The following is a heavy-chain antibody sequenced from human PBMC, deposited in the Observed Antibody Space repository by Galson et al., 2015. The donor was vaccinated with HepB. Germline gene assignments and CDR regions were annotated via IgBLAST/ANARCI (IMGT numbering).Heavy chain of an antibody. D-gene: IGHD6-13*01. CDR1: GFTFSNAW. CDR3: TTDPPPRITSSSWYPHYYYYGMDV. V-gene: IGHV3-15*01. J-gene: IGHJ6*02. CDR2: IKSKTDGGTT. Sequence: SLRLSCAASGFTFSNAWMSWVRQAPGKGLEWVGRIKSKTDGGTTDYAAPVKGRFTISRDDSKNTLYLQMNSLKTEDTAVYYCTTDPPPRITSSSWYPHYYYYGMDVWGQGTTVTVSS.